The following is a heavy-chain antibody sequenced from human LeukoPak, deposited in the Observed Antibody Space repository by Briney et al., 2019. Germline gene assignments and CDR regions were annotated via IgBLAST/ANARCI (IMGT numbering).Heavy chain of an antibody. V-gene: IGHV4-34*01. J-gene: IGHJ6*03. Sequence: SETLSLTCAVYGGSFSGYYWSWIRQPPGKGLEWIREINHSGSTNYNPSLKSRVTISVDTSKNQFSLKLSSVTAADTAVYYCARGLRAPYYDFWSGYSKWSYYMDVWGKGTTVTVSS. D-gene: IGHD3-3*01. CDR3: ARGLRAPYYDFWSGYSKWSYYMDV. CDR1: GGSFSGYY. CDR2: INHSGST.